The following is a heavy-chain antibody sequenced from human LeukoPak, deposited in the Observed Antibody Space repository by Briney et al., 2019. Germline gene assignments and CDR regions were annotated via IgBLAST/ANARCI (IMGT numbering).Heavy chain of an antibody. CDR2: IWYDGSNK. CDR1: GFTFSSYG. V-gene: IGHV3-33*01. D-gene: IGHD1-26*01. Sequence: PGGSLRFSCAASGFTFSSYGMHWVRQAPGKGLEWVAVIWYDGSNKYYADSVKGRFTISRDNSKNTLYLQMNSPRAEDTAVYYCARGSGSYYDAFDIWGQGTMVTVSS. J-gene: IGHJ3*02. CDR3: ARGSGSYYDAFDI.